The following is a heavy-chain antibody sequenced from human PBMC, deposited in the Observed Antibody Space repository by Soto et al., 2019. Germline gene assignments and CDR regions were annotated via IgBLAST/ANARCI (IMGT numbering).Heavy chain of an antibody. V-gene: IGHV3-48*02. CDR1: GFTFKNYD. J-gene: IGHJ6*02. CDR3: ARLGGSYWKYYGMDV. D-gene: IGHD1-26*01. Sequence: GGSLRLSCVVSGFTFKNYDMNWVRQAPGKGLEWVSYISTTGSIVYYADSVKGRFTFSRDNAENSLYLQMNTLRDDDTAVYYCARLGGSYWKYYGMDVWGQGTTVPVSS. CDR2: ISTTGSIV.